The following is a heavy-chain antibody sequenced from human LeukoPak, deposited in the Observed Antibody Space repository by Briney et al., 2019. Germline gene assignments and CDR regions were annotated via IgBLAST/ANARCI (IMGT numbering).Heavy chain of an antibody. D-gene: IGHD3-10*01. CDR2: ISPSGDIT. Sequence: PGGSLRLSCAASGFTFSNHGMNWVRQAPGKGLEWVSGISPSGDITYYADSVKGRFTISRDNSKNTLYLEVISLTAEYTAVYYCAKDDAWLRFGEWSQGTLVTVSS. V-gene: IGHV3-23*01. CDR3: AKDDAWLRFGE. J-gene: IGHJ4*02. CDR1: GFTFSNHG.